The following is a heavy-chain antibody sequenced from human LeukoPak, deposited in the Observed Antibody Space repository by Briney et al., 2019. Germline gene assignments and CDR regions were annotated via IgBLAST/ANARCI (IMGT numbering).Heavy chain of an antibody. V-gene: IGHV1-18*01. Sequence: ASVKVSCXASGYTFTSYGISWVRQAPGQGLGWMGWISAYNGNTNYAQKLQGRVTMTTDTSTSTAYMELRSLRSDDTAVYYCASGVLTGTGFDYWGQGTLVTVSS. D-gene: IGHD1-20*01. CDR2: ISAYNGNT. J-gene: IGHJ4*02. CDR1: GYTFTSYG. CDR3: ASGVLTGTGFDY.